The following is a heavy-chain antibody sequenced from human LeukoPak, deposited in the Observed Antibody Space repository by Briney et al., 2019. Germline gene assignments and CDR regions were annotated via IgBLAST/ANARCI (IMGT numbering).Heavy chain of an antibody. D-gene: IGHD3-22*01. CDR2: MNPNSGNT. J-gene: IGHJ4*02. CDR3: ARVPSRPNSYYYDSSGYFDY. Sequence: ASVKVSCKASGYTFTSYDINWVRQATGQGLEWMGWMNPNSGNTGYAQEFQGRVTMTRNTSISTAYMELSSLRSEDTAVYYCARVPSRPNSYYYDSSGYFDYWGQGTLVTVSS. CDR1: GYTFTSYD. V-gene: IGHV1-8*01.